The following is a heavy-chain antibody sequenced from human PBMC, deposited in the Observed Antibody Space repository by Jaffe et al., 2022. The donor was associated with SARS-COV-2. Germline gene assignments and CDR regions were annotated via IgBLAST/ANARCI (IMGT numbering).Heavy chain of an antibody. CDR2: SNHNGHT. Sequence: QVQLQQWGAGLLKPSETLSLTCVVYGESFTGYYWTWIRQPPGKGLEWIGESNHNGHTNYNPSLKSRVTISVDTSRNQISLKLNSVTAADTALYYCARLKNWPRWYLDLWGRGTLVTVSS. J-gene: IGHJ2*01. CDR3: ARLKNWPRWYLDL. D-gene: IGHD1-1*01. CDR1: GESFTGYY. V-gene: IGHV4-34*01.